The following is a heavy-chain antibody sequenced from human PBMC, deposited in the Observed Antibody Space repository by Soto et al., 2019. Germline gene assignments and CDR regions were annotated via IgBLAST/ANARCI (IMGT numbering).Heavy chain of an antibody. CDR1: GKILTRYW. D-gene: IGHD4-4*01. J-gene: IGHJ6*02. CDR3: ARRTLRSNILTPGYYYYYYGMDV. V-gene: IGHV5-51*01. Sequence: XESRNISRHCFGKILTRYWSVWVRQMPGNGLEWVGVIYPGDSDTRYSPSFQGQVTISADKSIGTAYLQWSSLKASDTAMYYCARRTLRSNILTPGYYYYYYGMDVWGQGTTVTVSS. CDR2: IYPGDSDT.